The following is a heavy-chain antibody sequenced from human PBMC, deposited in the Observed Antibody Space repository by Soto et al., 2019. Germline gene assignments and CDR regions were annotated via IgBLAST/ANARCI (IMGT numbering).Heavy chain of an antibody. Sequence: GASVKVSCKASGYTFTSYGISWVRQAPGQGLEWMGWISAYNGNTNYAQKLQGRVTMTTDTSTSTAYMELRSLRSDDTAVYYCARDPPYGGNFHPFDYWGQGTLVTVSS. V-gene: IGHV1-18*01. CDR3: ARDPPYGGNFHPFDY. J-gene: IGHJ4*02. CDR2: ISAYNGNT. D-gene: IGHD4-17*01. CDR1: GYTFTSYG.